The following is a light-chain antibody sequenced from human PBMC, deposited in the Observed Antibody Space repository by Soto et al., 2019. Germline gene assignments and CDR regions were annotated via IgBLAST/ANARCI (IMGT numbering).Light chain of an antibody. V-gene: IGKV3-20*01. CDR2: AAS. Sequence: EIVLTQSPGTLSLSPGERATLSCRASQSVSSTYLAWYQLKPGQPPRLLIYAASSRATGIPDRFSGSGSGTDFTLTSSRVEPEDVAVFYCQQYGNSPPYTFGPGTKLEIK. CDR1: QSVSSTY. J-gene: IGKJ2*01. CDR3: QQYGNSPPYT.